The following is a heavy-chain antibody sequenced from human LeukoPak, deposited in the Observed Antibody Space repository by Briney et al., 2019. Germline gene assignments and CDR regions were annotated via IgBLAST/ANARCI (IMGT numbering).Heavy chain of an antibody. V-gene: IGHV3-33*08. CDR3: ARASDNYDMSTFAALNY. D-gene: IGHD3-16*01. Sequence: GGSLRLSCAASGFTFSSYGMHWVRQAPGKGLEWVAVIWYDGTNKNYAESVKGRFTISRDNSMNTLYLQVNSLRAEDTAVYYCARASDNYDMSTFAALNYWGQGTLVTVSS. CDR1: GFTFSSYG. CDR2: IWYDGTNK. J-gene: IGHJ4*02.